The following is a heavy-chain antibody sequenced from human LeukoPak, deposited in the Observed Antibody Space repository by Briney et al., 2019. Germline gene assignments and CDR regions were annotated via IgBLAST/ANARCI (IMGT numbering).Heavy chain of an antibody. CDR2: IIPIFGTA. Sequence: ASVKVSCKASGGTFSSYAISWVRQAPGQGLEWMGGIIPIFGTANYAQKFQGRVTITADESTSTAYTELSSLRSEDTAVYYCARGGYSYGYGGWYYFDYWGQGTLVTVSS. J-gene: IGHJ4*02. V-gene: IGHV1-69*13. CDR3: ARGGYSYGYGGWYYFDY. D-gene: IGHD5-18*01. CDR1: GGTFSSYA.